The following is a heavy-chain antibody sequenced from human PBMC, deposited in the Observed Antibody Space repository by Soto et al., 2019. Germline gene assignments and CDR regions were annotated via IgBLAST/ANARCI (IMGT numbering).Heavy chain of an antibody. V-gene: IGHV3-53*02. Sequence: VELVETGGGLIQPGGSLRLSCAVSGLTVSRTQMSWVRQAPGKGLQWVSVIYSAGSTYYANAVKGRFTISRDISENKIFIELNGLTVDDTSVYYCARAREPEYSSSIFFDYWGRGTVVTVSS. CDR1: GLTVSRTQ. D-gene: IGHD6-6*01. J-gene: IGHJ4*01. CDR3: ARAREPEYSSSIFFDY. CDR2: IYSAGST.